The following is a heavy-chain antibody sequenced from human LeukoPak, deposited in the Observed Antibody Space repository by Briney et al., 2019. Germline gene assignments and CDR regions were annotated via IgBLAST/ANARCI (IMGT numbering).Heavy chain of an antibody. CDR2: INHSGTT. V-gene: IGHV4-34*01. CDR3: ARGRNWQTFYHYCMDV. Sequence: KPSETLSLTCGVSGGSFSGYFWTWVRQSPGKGLEWMGEINHSGTTIYNPSFKSRVTISIDPSKHQVSLNMRSVTAADTAVHYCARGRNWQTFYHYCMDVWGNGTTVTVSS. J-gene: IGHJ6*03. CDR1: GGSFSGYF. D-gene: IGHD1-14*01.